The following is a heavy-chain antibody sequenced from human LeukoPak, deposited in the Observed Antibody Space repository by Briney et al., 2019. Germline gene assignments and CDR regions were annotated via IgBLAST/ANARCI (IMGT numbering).Heavy chain of an antibody. J-gene: IGHJ4*02. CDR1: GFTFSSYA. D-gene: IGHD3-22*01. Sequence: GRSLRLSCAASGFTFSSYAMHWVRQAPGKGLEWVAFISYDGSNKYYADSVKGRFTISRDNSKNTLYLQMNSLRAEDTAVYYCARGYYYDSSGNLDYWGQGTLVTVSS. CDR2: ISYDGSNK. V-gene: IGHV3-30*04. CDR3: ARGYYYDSSGNLDY.